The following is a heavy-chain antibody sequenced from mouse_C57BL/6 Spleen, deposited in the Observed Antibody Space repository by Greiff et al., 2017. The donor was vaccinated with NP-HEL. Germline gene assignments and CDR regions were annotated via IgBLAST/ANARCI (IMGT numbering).Heavy chain of an antibody. CDR3: ARRYEYDGAWFAD. Sequence: VQLQQPGAELVRPGSSVKLSCKASGYTFTSYWMHWVKQRPIQGLEWIGNIDPSDSETHYNQKFKDKATLTVDKSSSTAYMQLSSLTSEDSAVYYCARRYEYDGAWFADWGQGTLVTVSA. CDR1: GYTFTSYW. V-gene: IGHV1-52*01. CDR2: IDPSDSET. J-gene: IGHJ3*01. D-gene: IGHD2-4*01.